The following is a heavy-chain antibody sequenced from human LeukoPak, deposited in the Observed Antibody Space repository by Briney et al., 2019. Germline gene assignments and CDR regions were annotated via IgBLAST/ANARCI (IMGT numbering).Heavy chain of an antibody. CDR1: GFTFSGYS. CDR3: VRDPNALDY. J-gene: IGHJ4*02. CDR2: IRGSGYPI. V-gene: IGHV3-48*02. Sequence: GGSLRLSCAASGFTFSGYSMNWVRQAPGKGLEWVSYIRGSGYPIHYADSVEGRFTISRDNAKSSVYLQMNSLRDEDTAVYYCVRDPNALDYWGQGTLVTVSS.